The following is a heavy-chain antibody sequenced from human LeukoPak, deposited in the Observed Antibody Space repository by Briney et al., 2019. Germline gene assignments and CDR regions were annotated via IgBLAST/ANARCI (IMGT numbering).Heavy chain of an antibody. CDR1: GFTFSSYW. CDR2: IKQDGSEK. V-gene: IGHV3-7*03. CDR3: ATDGAGFDT. Sequence: GGSLRLSCAASGFTFSSYWMSWVRQAPGKGLEWVANIKQDGSEKYYVDSVKGRFTVSRDNAKKSLYLEMNNLRAEDTAVYYCATDGAGFDTWGQAVLVTVSS. J-gene: IGHJ5*02.